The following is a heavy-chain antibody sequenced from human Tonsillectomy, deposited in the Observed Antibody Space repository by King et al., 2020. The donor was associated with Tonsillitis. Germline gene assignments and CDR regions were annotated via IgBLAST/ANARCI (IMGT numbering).Heavy chain of an antibody. CDR3: AKDLTSCYDSVCYGMDV. CDR2: IRDDGSIK. V-gene: IGHV3-30*02. Sequence: QLVQSGGGVVQPGGSLRVSCAASGFSFSKSGMHWVRQAPGQGLEWVAFIRDDGSIKDYADSMKGRFTVSRDNPRNTVDLQMDSLRAEDTAVYYCAKDLTSCYDSVCYGMDVWGQGTTVTVSS. D-gene: IGHD3-9*01. J-gene: IGHJ6*02. CDR1: GFSFSKSG.